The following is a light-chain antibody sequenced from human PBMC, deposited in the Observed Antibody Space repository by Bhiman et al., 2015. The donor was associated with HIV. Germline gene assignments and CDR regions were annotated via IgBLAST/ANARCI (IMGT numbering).Light chain of an antibody. CDR2: GVT. CDR1: SSDN. V-gene: IGLV2-8*01. Sequence: QSALTQPPSASGSPGQSVTISCTGTSSDNVCWYQQHPGRAPKLILYGVTNRPSGVPDRFSGSRSGNTASLTVSGLQTEDEADYYCTSYAANGHTDLYVFGTGTKVTVL. CDR3: TSYAANGHTDLYV. J-gene: IGLJ1*01.